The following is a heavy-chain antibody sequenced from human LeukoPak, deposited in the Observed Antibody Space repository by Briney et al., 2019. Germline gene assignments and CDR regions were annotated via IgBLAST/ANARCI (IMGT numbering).Heavy chain of an antibody. Sequence: GSLRLSCDASEFTLSSYAMNWVRQAPGKGLEWVSIISSSGGSIYYADSVKDRFTISRDNSKNTLYLQMNSLRAEDTAVYYCAKSKLKDFFEDWGQGTLVIVSS. CDR2: ISSSGGSI. V-gene: IGHV3-23*01. CDR3: AKSKLKDFFED. J-gene: IGHJ4*02. D-gene: IGHD1-26*01. CDR1: EFTLSSYA.